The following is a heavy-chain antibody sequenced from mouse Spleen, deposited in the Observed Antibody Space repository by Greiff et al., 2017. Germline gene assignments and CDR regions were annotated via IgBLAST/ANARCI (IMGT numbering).Heavy chain of an antibody. Sequence: EVKLQESWGGLVKPGGSLKLSCAASGFTFSSYAMSWVRQTPEKRLEWVATISSGGSYTYYPDSVKGRFTISRDNAKNTLYLQMSSLRSEDTAMYYCARRDYGNYYFDYWGQGTTLTVSS. V-gene: IGHV5-9-1*01. D-gene: IGHD2-1*01. CDR3: ARRDYGNYYFDY. CDR1: GFTFSSYA. CDR2: ISSGGSYT. J-gene: IGHJ2*01.